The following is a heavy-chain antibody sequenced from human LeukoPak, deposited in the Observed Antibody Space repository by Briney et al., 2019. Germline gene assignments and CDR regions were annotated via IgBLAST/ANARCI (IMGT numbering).Heavy chain of an antibody. CDR3: ARDKKSGESSEIDY. V-gene: IGHV3-74*01. J-gene: IGHJ4*02. D-gene: IGHD3-10*01. Sequence: GGSLRLSCAASGFTFSNYWVHWVRQAPGKGLVWVSRINRDGSTTDYADSVKGRFTVSRDNAKNTLNLQMNSLRAEDTAVYYCARDKKSGESSEIDYWGQGTLVTVSS. CDR2: INRDGSTT. CDR1: GFTFSNYW.